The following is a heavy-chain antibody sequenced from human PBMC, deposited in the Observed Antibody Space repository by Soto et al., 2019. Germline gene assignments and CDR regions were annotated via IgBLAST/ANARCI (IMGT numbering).Heavy chain of an antibody. CDR3: ARDMVRGVIFAFDI. Sequence: QVQLVQSGAEVKKPGASVKVSCKASGYTFTSYAMHWVRQAPGQRLEWIGWINAGNGNTKYSQKFQGRVTITRDTSASTAYMELSSLRSEDTAVYYCARDMVRGVIFAFDIWGQGTMVTVSS. CDR1: GYTFTSYA. J-gene: IGHJ3*02. CDR2: INAGNGNT. V-gene: IGHV1-3*01. D-gene: IGHD3-10*01.